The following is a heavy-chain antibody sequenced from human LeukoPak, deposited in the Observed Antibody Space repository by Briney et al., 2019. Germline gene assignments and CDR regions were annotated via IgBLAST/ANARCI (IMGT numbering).Heavy chain of an antibody. V-gene: IGHV4-59*08. CDR3: ARLGAAASTGYFDY. D-gene: IGHD6-13*01. CDR1: GGSISSYY. CDR2: IYYSGST. Sequence: SETLSLTCTVSGGSISSYYWSWIRQPPGKGLEWIGYIYYSGSTNNNPSLKSRVTISVDTSKNQFSLKLSSVTAADTAVYYCARLGAAASTGYFDYWGQGTLVTVSS. J-gene: IGHJ4*02.